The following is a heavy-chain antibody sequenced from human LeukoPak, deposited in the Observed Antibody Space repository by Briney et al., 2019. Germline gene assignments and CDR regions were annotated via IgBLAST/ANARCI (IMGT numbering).Heavy chain of an antibody. CDR2: INWNGGST. CDR1: GFTFDDYG. Sequence: PGGSLRLSCAASGFTFDDYGMSWVRQAPGKGLEWVSGINWNGGSTGYADSVKGRFTISRDNAKNSLYLQMNSLRAEDTALYYCARGRSYYDILTGYTPDYWGQGTLVTVSS. V-gene: IGHV3-20*04. CDR3: ARGRSYYDILTGYTPDY. J-gene: IGHJ4*02. D-gene: IGHD3-9*01.